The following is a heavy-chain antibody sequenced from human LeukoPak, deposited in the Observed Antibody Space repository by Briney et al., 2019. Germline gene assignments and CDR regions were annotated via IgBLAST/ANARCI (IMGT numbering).Heavy chain of an antibody. Sequence: PGGSLRLSCAASGFTFSSYGMRWVRQAPGKGLEWVSAISGDGGSTYYADSVRGRFTISRDNSKNTLYLQMNSLRAEDTAVYYCARDTRGYASFDYWGQGTLVTVSS. V-gene: IGHV3-23*01. CDR3: ARDTRGYASFDY. J-gene: IGHJ4*02. D-gene: IGHD2-2*01. CDR1: GFTFSSYG. CDR2: ISGDGGST.